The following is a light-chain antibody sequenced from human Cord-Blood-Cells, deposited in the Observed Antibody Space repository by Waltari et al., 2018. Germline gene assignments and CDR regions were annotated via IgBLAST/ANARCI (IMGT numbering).Light chain of an antibody. CDR3: CSYEGSYTWV. Sequence: QSALTQPRSVSGSPGQSVNISCTGTSSDVGGYKYVSWYQQNPGKAPKLMIYDVSKRPSGVPDRFYGSKSGNTPSLTNSGLQADDEADYYCCSYEGSYTWVFGGGTKLTVL. V-gene: IGLV2-11*01. CDR2: DVS. CDR1: SSDVGGYKY. J-gene: IGLJ3*02.